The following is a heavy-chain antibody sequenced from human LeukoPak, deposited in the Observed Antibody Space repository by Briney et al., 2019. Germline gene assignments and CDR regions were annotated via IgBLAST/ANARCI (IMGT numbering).Heavy chain of an antibody. Sequence: ASVKVSCKASGYTFTSYGISWVRQAPGQGLEWMGWISAYNGNTNYAQKLQGRVTMTTDTSTSTAYMELRSLRSDDTAVYYCARDPCYCSGGSRRDYYYGMDVWGQGTTVTVSS. CDR3: ARDPCYCSGGSRRDYYYGMDV. V-gene: IGHV1-18*01. D-gene: IGHD2-15*01. J-gene: IGHJ6*02. CDR2: ISAYNGNT. CDR1: GYTFTSYG.